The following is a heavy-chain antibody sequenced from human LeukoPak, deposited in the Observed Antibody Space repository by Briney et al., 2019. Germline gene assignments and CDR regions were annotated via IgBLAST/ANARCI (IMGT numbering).Heavy chain of an antibody. V-gene: IGHV3-48*01. J-gene: IGHJ4*02. Sequence: GGSLRLSCAASGFTFSSYSMNWVRQAPGKGLEWVSYISSSSSTIYYADSVKGRFTISRDNAKNSLYLQMNSLRAEDTAVYYCAKDARWLQLGYFGYWGQGTLVTVSS. CDR3: AKDARWLQLGYFGY. CDR2: ISSSSSTI. CDR1: GFTFSSYS. D-gene: IGHD5-24*01.